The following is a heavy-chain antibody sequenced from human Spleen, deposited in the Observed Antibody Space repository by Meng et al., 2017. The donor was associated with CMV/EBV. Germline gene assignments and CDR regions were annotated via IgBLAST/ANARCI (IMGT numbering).Heavy chain of an antibody. CDR3: ARGTGWYSY. CDR1: GFTFNSYA. Sequence: GGSLRLSCTASGFTFNSYAMTWVRQAPGKGLEWVSSISSGGSYIFYADSVKGRFTISRDNAKNSVHLQMNSLRPEDTAVYYCARGTGWYSYWGQGTLVTVSS. D-gene: IGHD6-19*01. V-gene: IGHV3-21*01. CDR2: ISSGGSYI. J-gene: IGHJ4*02.